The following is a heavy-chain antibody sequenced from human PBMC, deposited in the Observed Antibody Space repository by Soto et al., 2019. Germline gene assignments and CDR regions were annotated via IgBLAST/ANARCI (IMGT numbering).Heavy chain of an antibody. Sequence: PSETLSLTCTVSGGSISSYYWSWIRQPPGKGLECIGYIYYSGSTNYNPSLKSRVTISVDTSKNQFSLKLSSVTAADTAVYYCARAGSGYEHGCFDYWGQGTLVTVSS. CDR1: GGSISSYY. CDR3: ARAGSGYEHGCFDY. J-gene: IGHJ4*02. CDR2: IYYSGST. D-gene: IGHD5-12*01. V-gene: IGHV4-59*01.